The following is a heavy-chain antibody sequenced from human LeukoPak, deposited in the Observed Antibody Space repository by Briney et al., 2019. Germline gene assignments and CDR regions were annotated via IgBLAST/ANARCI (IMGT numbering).Heavy chain of an antibody. V-gene: IGHV1-46*01. CDR1: GYTFTSYY. Sequence: ASVKVSCKASGYTFTSYYMHWVRQAPGQGLEWRGIINPSGGSTSYAQKFQGRVTMTRDMSTSTVYMELSSLRSEDTAVYYCVRGITRTTDWFDPWGQGTLVTVSS. J-gene: IGHJ5*02. CDR2: INPSGGST. D-gene: IGHD1-7*01. CDR3: VRGITRTTDWFDP.